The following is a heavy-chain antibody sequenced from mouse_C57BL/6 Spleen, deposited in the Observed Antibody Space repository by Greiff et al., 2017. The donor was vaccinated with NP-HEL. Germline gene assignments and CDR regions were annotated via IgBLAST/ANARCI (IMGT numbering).Heavy chain of an antibody. Sequence: QVQLQQPGAELVKPGASVKLSCKASGYTFTSYWMHWVKQRPGQGLEWIGMIHPNSGSTNYNEKFKSKATLTVDKSSSTAYMQLSSLTSEDSAVYYCARRIYYDYDAYAMDYWGQGTSVTVSS. CDR3: ARRIYYDYDAYAMDY. CDR1: GYTFTSYW. CDR2: IHPNSGST. D-gene: IGHD2-4*01. J-gene: IGHJ4*01. V-gene: IGHV1-64*01.